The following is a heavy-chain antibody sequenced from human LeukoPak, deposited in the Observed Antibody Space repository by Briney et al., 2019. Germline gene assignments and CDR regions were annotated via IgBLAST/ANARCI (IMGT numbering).Heavy chain of an antibody. V-gene: IGHV1-18*01. J-gene: IGHJ4*02. D-gene: IGHD5-12*01. CDR1: GYTFTSYD. CDR3: ARDSDYSGYDWFVY. CDR2: ITPYNGNT. Sequence: GASVKVSCKASGYTFTSYDITWVRQAPGQGLEWMGWITPYNGNTNYAQKLQGRVTMTTDTSTSTAYMGLRSLRSDDTAVYYCARDSDYSGYDWFVYWGQGTLVTVSS.